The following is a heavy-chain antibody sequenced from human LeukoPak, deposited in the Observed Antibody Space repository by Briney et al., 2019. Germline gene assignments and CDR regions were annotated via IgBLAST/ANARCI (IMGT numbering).Heavy chain of an antibody. CDR3: ARESWDDYGDY. CDR2: ISSSSSYI. D-gene: IGHD1-26*01. Sequence: PGRSLSLSCAASGLTVTSYSTNWARHAPGKGMEWVSSISSSSSYIYYADSVKGRFTISRDNAKNSLYLQMNSLRAEDTAVYYCARESWDDYGDYWGQGTLVTVSS. CDR1: GLTVTSYS. V-gene: IGHV3-21*01. J-gene: IGHJ4*02.